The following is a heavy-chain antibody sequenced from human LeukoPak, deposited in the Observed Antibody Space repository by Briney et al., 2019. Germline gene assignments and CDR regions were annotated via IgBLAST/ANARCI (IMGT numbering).Heavy chain of an antibody. CDR3: ARDDGYNFWYFDY. V-gene: IGHV4-59*01. Sequence: PSETLSLTCTLSGGSISSYYWSWLRQPPGKGLEWIAYMYYSGSTNYNPSLKSRVTISVDTSKNQFSLKLSSATAADTAVYYCARDDGYNFWYFDYWGQGTLVTVSS. CDR2: MYYSGST. D-gene: IGHD5-24*01. J-gene: IGHJ4*02. CDR1: GGSISSYY.